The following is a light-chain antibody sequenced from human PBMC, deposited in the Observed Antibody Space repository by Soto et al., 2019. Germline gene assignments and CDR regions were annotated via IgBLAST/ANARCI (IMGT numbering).Light chain of an antibody. CDR1: SSNIGSFYD. CDR2: GDN. J-gene: IGLJ2*01. V-gene: IGLV1-40*01. CDR3: QSYDNSLNHVV. Sequence: QSVLTQPPSVSGAPGQRVTIPCTGSSSNIGSFYDVHWYQQLPGTVPKLLIYGDNNRPSGVPDRFSGSKSGTAACLAITGLQAEDEADYYCQSYDNSLNHVVFGGGTKLTVL.